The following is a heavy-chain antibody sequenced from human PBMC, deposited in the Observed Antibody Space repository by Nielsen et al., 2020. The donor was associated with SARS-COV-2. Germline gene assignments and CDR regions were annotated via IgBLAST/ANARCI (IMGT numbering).Heavy chain of an antibody. CDR1: GGSFSGFY. D-gene: IGHD3-3*01. Sequence: SETLSLTCAVYGGSFSGFYWSWIRQPPGKGLEWIGEISHSGNTNYNPSLKSRVTISIDTSKNQFSLKVSSVTAADTAVYYCARDRPIDDFWSGYDSVWGKGTTVTVSS. J-gene: IGHJ6*04. CDR3: ARDRPIDDFWSGYDSV. CDR2: ISHSGNT. V-gene: IGHV4-34*01.